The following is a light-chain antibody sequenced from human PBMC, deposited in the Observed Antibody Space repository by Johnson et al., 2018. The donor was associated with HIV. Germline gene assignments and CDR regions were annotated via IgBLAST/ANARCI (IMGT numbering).Light chain of an antibody. J-gene: IGLJ1*01. Sequence: LTQPPSVSAAPGQKVTISCSGSSSNIGNNYVSWYQQLPGTAPKLLIYDNNKRPSGIPDRFSGSKSATSATLAITGLQTGDEAEYYCGAWDSSLSASYVFGTGTKVTVL. CDR1: SSNIGNNY. CDR2: DNN. CDR3: GAWDSSLSASYV. V-gene: IGLV1-51*01.